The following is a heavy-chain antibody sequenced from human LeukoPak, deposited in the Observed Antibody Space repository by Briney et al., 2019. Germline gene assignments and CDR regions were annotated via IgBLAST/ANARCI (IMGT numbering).Heavy chain of an antibody. Sequence: SGGSLRLSCAASGFTFSSYSMSWVRQAPGKGLEWVSLISGSAGRTYYADSVKGRFTISRDNSENTLYLQMNSLRAEDTAVYYCARDRGSGSYYNDAVDYWGQGTLVTVSS. V-gene: IGHV3-23*01. D-gene: IGHD3-10*01. J-gene: IGHJ4*02. CDR1: GFTFSSYS. CDR3: ARDRGSGSYYNDAVDY. CDR2: ISGSAGRT.